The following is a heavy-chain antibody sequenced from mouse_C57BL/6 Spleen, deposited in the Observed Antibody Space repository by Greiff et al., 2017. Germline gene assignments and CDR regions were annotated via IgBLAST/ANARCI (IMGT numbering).Heavy chain of an antibody. V-gene: IGHV1-69*01. D-gene: IGHD4-1*01. CDR3: ARSELGRDYFDY. CDR2: IDPSDSYT. CDR1: GYTFTSYW. Sequence: VQLQQPGAELVMPGASVKLSCKASGYTFTSYWMHWVKQRPGQGLEWIGEIDPSDSYTNYNQKFKGKSTLTVDKSSSTAYMQLSSLTSEDSAVYYCARSELGRDYFDYWGQDTTLTVSS. J-gene: IGHJ2*01.